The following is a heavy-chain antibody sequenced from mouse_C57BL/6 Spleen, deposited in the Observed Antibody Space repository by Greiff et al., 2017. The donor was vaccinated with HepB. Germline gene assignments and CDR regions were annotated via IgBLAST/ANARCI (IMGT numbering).Heavy chain of an antibody. CDR3: TSPRAYYAMDY. J-gene: IGHJ4*01. CDR1: GYTFTDYE. D-gene: IGHD3-1*01. CDR2: IDPETGGT. V-gene: IGHV1-15*01. Sequence: QVQLQQSGAELVRPGASVTLSCKASGYTFTDYEMHWVKQTPVHGLEWIGAIDPETGGTAYNQKFKGKAILTADKSSSTAYMELRSLTSEDSAVYYCTSPRAYYAMDYWGQGTSVTVSS.